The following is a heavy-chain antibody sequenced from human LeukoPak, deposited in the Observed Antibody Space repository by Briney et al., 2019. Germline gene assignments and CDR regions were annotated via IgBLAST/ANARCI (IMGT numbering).Heavy chain of an antibody. J-gene: IGHJ4*02. CDR1: GGSISSGGYY. CDR3: ARAHDSSGYVVDY. Sequence: SETLSLTCTVSGGSISSGGYYWSWIRQHPGKGLEWIGYIYYSGSTYYNPSLKSRVTISVDTSKNQFSLKLSSVTAADTAVYYCARAHDSSGYVVDYWGQGTLVTVSS. CDR2: IYYSGST. D-gene: IGHD3-22*01. V-gene: IGHV4-31*03.